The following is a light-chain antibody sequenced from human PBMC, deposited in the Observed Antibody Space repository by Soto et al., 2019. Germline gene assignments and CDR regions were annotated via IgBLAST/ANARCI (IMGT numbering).Light chain of an antibody. CDR2: GAS. CDR3: FQSNSYHLT. J-gene: IGKJ2*01. CDR1: QGIRND. V-gene: IGKV1-17*01. Sequence: DIQMTQSPSSLSASVGDRVTITCRARQGIRNDLAWFQQKSEKATKRLIYGASSLESGVPSRFSGSGAGPEFTLTLSSLQHEDFATYYCFQSNSYHLTFGQGTKLEI.